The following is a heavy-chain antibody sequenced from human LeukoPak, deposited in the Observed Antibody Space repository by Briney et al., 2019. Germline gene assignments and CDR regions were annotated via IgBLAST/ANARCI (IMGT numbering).Heavy chain of an antibody. V-gene: IGHV4-39*01. CDR3: ARHLEAVAGTFDY. Sequence: PSETLSLTCTVSGGSISSSSYYWVWIRQPPGKGLEWIGSIYYSGSTYYNPSLKSRVTISVDTSKNQFSLKLSSVTAAVTAVYYCARHLEAVAGTFDYWGQGTLVTFSS. CDR1: GGSISSSSYY. J-gene: IGHJ4*02. D-gene: IGHD6-19*01. CDR2: IYYSGST.